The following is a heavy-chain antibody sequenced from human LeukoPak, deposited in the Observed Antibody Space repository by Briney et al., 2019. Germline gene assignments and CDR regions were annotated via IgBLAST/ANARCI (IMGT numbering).Heavy chain of an antibody. V-gene: IGHV3-74*01. CDR3: ARGGGYSYGSFDY. CDR2: INRDGSST. D-gene: IGHD5-18*01. CDR1: GFTFSNYW. J-gene: IGHJ4*02. Sequence: GGSLRLSCAASGFTFSNYWMHWVRQAPGKGLVWVSRINRDGSSTSHADSVKGRFTISRDNAKNTLYLQMNSLRAEDTAVYYCARGGGYSYGSFDYWGQGTLVTVSS.